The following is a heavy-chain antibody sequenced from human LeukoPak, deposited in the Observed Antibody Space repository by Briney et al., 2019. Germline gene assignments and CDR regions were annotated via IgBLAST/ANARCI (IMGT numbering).Heavy chain of an antibody. CDR2: INRDGSDK. Sequence: PGGSLRLSCVGSGFTFSSYWMTWVRQAPGKGLEWVANINRDGSDKNYVDSVKGRFTISRDNAKNTVYLQMNNLGAEDTAVYYCVSFYETYWGRGTLVTVSS. J-gene: IGHJ4*02. D-gene: IGHD2-2*01. V-gene: IGHV3-7*01. CDR1: GFTFSSYW. CDR3: VSFYETY.